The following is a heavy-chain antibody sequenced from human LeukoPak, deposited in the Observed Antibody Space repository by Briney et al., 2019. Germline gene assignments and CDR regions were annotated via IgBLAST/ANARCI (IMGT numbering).Heavy chain of an antibody. CDR3: ARLGDYDRGGDI. CDR2: IYTSGST. J-gene: IGHJ3*02. D-gene: IGHD3-22*01. CDR1: GGSISSGSYY. Sequence: SQTLSLTCTVSGGSISSGSYYWSWIRQPAGKGLEWIGRIYTSGSTNYNPSLKSRVTISVDTSKNQFSLKLSSVTAADTAVYYCARLGDYDRGGDIWGQGTMVTVSS. V-gene: IGHV4-61*02.